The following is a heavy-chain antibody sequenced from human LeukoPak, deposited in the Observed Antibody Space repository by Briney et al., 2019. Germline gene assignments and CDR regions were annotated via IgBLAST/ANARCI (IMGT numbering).Heavy chain of an antibody. Sequence: PSETLSLTCAVYGGSFSGSFWSWIRQPPGKGLEWIGEINHSGSTNYDPSLKGRGSLSIDTSKNQFSLKLTSVTAADTVVYYCARERGHYPLWSGYSFFGLWGQGTPVTVSS. V-gene: IGHV4-34*01. D-gene: IGHD3-3*01. J-gene: IGHJ4*02. CDR1: GGSFSGSF. CDR2: INHSGST. CDR3: ARERGHYPLWSGYSFFGL.